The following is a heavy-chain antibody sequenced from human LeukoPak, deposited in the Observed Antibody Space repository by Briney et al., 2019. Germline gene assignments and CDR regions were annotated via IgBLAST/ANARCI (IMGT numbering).Heavy chain of an antibody. CDR3: ARIPDTYYYDSSGNDAFDI. Sequence: SETLSLTCTVSGGSISSYYWSWIRQPPGKGLEWIGYIYYSGSTSYNPSLKSRVTISVDTSKNQFSLKLSSVTAADTAVYYCARIPDTYYYDSSGNDAFDIWGQGTMVTVSS. CDR1: GGSISSYY. V-gene: IGHV4-59*08. CDR2: IYYSGST. J-gene: IGHJ3*02. D-gene: IGHD3-22*01.